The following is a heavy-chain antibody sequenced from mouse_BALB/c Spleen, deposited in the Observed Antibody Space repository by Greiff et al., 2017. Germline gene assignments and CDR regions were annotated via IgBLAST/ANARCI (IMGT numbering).Heavy chain of an antibody. CDR2: INPYNDGT. V-gene: IGHV1-14*01. J-gene: IGHJ4*01. CDR3: ARDYYDSFYAMDY. Sequence: EVKLMESGPELVKPGASVKMSCKASGYTFTSYVMHWVKQKPGQGLEWIGYINPYNDGTKYNEKFKGKATLTSDKSSSTAYMELSSLTSEDSAVYYCARDYYDSFYAMDYWGQGTSVTVSS. D-gene: IGHD2-4*01. CDR1: GYTFTSYV.